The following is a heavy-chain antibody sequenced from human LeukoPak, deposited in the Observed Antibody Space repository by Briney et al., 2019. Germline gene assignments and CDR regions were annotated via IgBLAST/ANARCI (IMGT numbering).Heavy chain of an antibody. J-gene: IGHJ4*02. CDR1: GGSISSGSYY. D-gene: IGHD6-13*01. Sequence: PSQTLSLTCTVSGGSISSGSYYWSWLRQPAGKGLEWIGRIYTSGSTNYNPSLKSRVTISVDTSKNQFSLKLSSVTAADTAVYYCARNRESSSWQVDYWGQGTLVTVSS. V-gene: IGHV4-61*02. CDR3: ARNRESSSWQVDY. CDR2: IYTSGST.